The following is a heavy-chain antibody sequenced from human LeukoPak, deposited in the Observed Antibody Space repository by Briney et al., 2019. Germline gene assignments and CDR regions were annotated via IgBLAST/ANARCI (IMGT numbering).Heavy chain of an antibody. Sequence: SETLSLTCTVSGSISSGSYYWSWIRQPAGKGLEWIGHIYTTGTTNYNPSLKSRVTISVDTSKNQFSLKLSSVTAADTAVYYCARGYSYGGWFDPWGQGTLVTVSS. CDR2: IYTTGTT. D-gene: IGHD5-18*01. CDR3: ARGYSYGGWFDP. V-gene: IGHV4-61*09. CDR1: GSISSGSYY. J-gene: IGHJ5*02.